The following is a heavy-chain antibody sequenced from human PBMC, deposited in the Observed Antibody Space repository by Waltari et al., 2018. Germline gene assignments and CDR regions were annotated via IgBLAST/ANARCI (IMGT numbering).Heavy chain of an antibody. Sequence: EVQLVESGGGLVQSGGSLRLSCATSGFTFSFYDMHWVRQAPGKGLEWLSYISVGSATIYYADSVKGRFSSSRDDARNSLFLEINSLRAEDSAVYYCARAGEFRSYYYAMDVWGQGTAVSVSS. CDR2: ISVGSATI. CDR3: ARAGEFRSYYYAMDV. D-gene: IGHD3-10*01. J-gene: IGHJ6*02. V-gene: IGHV3-48*03. CDR1: GFTFSFYD.